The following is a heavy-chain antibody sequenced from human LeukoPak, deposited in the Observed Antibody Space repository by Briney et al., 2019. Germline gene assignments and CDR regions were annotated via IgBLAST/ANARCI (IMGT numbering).Heavy chain of an antibody. J-gene: IGHJ4*02. Sequence: GGSLRLSCAASAFTFSNYAMSWVRQAPGKGLEWVANIKQDGSEKYYVDSVKGRFTISRDNAKNSLYLQMNSLRAEDTAVYYCARGYSGYGFLDYWGQGTLVTVSS. D-gene: IGHD5-12*01. V-gene: IGHV3-7*03. CDR1: AFTFSNYA. CDR3: ARGYSGYGFLDY. CDR2: IKQDGSEK.